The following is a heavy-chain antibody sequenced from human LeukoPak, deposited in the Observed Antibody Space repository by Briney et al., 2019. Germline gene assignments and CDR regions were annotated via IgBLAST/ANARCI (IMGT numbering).Heavy chain of an antibody. Sequence: PGRSLRLSCVASGFTFSNNGMHWVRQAPGKGLEWVAVILKDGTTTYYVDSVKGRFTISRDNPKNTLYLQMNSLRAEDTAVYYCAKWSSTTWGYFDYWGQGTLVTVSS. J-gene: IGHJ4*02. CDR2: ILKDGTTT. CDR1: GFTFSNNG. V-gene: IGHV3-30*18. D-gene: IGHD1-14*01. CDR3: AKWSSTTWGYFDY.